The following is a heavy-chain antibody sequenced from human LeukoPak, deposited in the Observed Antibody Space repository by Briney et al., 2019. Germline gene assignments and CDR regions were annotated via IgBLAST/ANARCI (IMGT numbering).Heavy chain of an antibody. J-gene: IGHJ6*03. Sequence: ASVKVSCKASGYTFTSYGISWVRQAPGQGLEWMGWISAYNGNTNYAQKLQGRVTMTTDTSTSTAYMELRSLRSDDTAVYYCARSHYCSGGSCYINYYYYYMDVRGKGTTVTVSS. CDR1: GYTFTSYG. D-gene: IGHD2-15*01. V-gene: IGHV1-18*01. CDR3: ARSHYCSGGSCYINYYYYYMDV. CDR2: ISAYNGNT.